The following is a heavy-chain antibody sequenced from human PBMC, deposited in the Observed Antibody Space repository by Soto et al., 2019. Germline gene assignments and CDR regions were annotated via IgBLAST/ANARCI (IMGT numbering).Heavy chain of an antibody. Sequence: EVQLVASGGGLIQPGGSLRLSCAASGFSGNSDYMSWVRQAPGKGLDFVSVLYGGGATNYSDSLKGRFTIARANSKITLFLQMNRLRAEDTGVYYCVRASSYCCQGTRVIISS. CDR2: LYGGGAT. J-gene: IGHJ4*02. CDR1: GFSGNSDY. CDR3: VRASSY. V-gene: IGHV3-53*01. D-gene: IGHD6-13*01.